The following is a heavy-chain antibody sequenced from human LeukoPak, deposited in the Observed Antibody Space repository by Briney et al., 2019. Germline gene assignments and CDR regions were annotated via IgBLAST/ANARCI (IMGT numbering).Heavy chain of an antibody. CDR1: GYTFTGYY. D-gene: IGHD6-19*01. Sequence: ASVKVSCKTSGYTFTGYYMHWVPPTPGQGRERMGWINPNSGGTNYAQKFQGRVTMTRDTSISTAYMELSRLRSDDTAVYYCARDKQWLVPGDYWGQGTLVTVSS. CDR3: ARDKQWLVPGDY. J-gene: IGHJ4*02. V-gene: IGHV1-2*02. CDR2: INPNSGGT.